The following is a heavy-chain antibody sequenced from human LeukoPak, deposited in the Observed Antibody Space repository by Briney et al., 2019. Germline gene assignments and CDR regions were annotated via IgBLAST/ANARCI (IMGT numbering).Heavy chain of an antibody. Sequence: GGPLRLPCPASGFTFSSYAMSGARQPPGKGREWVSAISGSGGSTYYADSVKGRFTISRDNSKNTLYLQMNSLRAEDTAVYYCAKDRRQWLPSPYYLDYWGQGTLVTVSS. V-gene: IGHV3-23*01. CDR2: ISGSGGST. CDR3: AKDRRQWLPSPYYLDY. J-gene: IGHJ4*02. D-gene: IGHD6-19*01. CDR1: GFTFSSYA.